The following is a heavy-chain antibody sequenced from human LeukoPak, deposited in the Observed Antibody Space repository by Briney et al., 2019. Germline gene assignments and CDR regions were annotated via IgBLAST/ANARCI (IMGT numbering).Heavy chain of an antibody. V-gene: IGHV4-34*01. D-gene: IGHD2-2*01. CDR1: GGSFSGYY. CDR3: AIHYTEDIVVGPAASPETRNNWFDP. J-gene: IGHJ5*02. Sequence: PSETLSLTCAVYGGSFSGYYWSWIRQPPGKGLEWIGEINHSGSTNYNPSLKSRVTISVDTSKNQFSLKLSSVTAADTALYYCAIHYTEDIVVGPAASPETRNNWFDPWGQGTLVTVSS. CDR2: INHSGST.